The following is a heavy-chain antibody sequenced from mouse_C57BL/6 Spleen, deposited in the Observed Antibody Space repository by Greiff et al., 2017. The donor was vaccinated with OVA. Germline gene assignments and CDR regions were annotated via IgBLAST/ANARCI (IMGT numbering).Heavy chain of an antibody. CDR3: TTWGLLRLAY. J-gene: IGHJ3*01. D-gene: IGHD2-3*01. Sequence: EVQLQQSGAELVRPGASVKLSCTASGFNIKDDYMHWVKQRPEQGLEWIGWIDPENGDTEYASKFQGKATITADTSSNTAYLQLSSLTSEDTAVYYCTTWGLLRLAYWGQGTLVTVSA. V-gene: IGHV14-4*01. CDR2: IDPENGDT. CDR1: GFNIKDDY.